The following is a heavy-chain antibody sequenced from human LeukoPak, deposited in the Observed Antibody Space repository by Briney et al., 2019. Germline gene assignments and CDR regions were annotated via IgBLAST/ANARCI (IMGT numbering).Heavy chain of an antibody. CDR3: ARQEMATTESPFDY. J-gene: IGHJ4*02. CDR1: GVSFSGYY. V-gene: IGHV4-34*01. Sequence: NPSETLSLTCAVYGVSFSGYYWSWIRQPPGKGLEWIGEINHSGSTNYNPSLKSRVTISVDTSKNQFSLKLSSVTAADTAVYYCARQEMATTESPFDYWGQGTLVTVSS. CDR2: INHSGST. D-gene: IGHD5-24*01.